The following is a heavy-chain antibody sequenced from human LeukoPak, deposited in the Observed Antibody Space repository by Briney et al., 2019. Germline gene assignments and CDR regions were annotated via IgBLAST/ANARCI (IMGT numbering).Heavy chain of an antibody. J-gene: IGHJ5*02. CDR2: IIPILGIA. V-gene: IGHV1-69*04. Sequence: SVKVSCKASGGTFSSYAISWVRQAPGQGLEWMGRIIPILGIANYAQKFQGRVTITADKPTSTAYMELSSLRSEDTAVYYCARAPAAMGNWFDPWGQGTLVTVSS. D-gene: IGHD2-2*01. CDR1: GGTFSSYA. CDR3: ARAPAAMGNWFDP.